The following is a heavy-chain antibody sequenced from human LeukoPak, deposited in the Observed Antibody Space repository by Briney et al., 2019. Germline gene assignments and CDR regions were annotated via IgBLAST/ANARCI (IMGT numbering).Heavy chain of an antibody. Sequence: SETLSLTCAVYGGSFSGYYWSWIRQPPGKGLEWIGEINHSGSTNYNPSLKSRVTISVDTSKNQFSLKLSSVTAADTAVYYCARELGGVGYSYGRRPFDYWGQGTLVTVSS. D-gene: IGHD5-18*01. J-gene: IGHJ4*02. CDR3: ARELGGVGYSYGRRPFDY. CDR2: INHSGST. CDR1: GGSFSGYY. V-gene: IGHV4-34*01.